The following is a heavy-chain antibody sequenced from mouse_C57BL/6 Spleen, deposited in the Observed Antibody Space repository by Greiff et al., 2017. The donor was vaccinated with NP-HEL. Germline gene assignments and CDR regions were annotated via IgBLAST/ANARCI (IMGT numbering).Heavy chain of an antibody. CDR3: ARPFYGNYVDYYAMDY. D-gene: IGHD2-10*01. CDR2: ISSGSSTI. Sequence: DVKLVESGGGLVKPGGSLKLSCAASGFTFSDYGMHWVRQAPEKGLEWVAYISSGSSTIYYADTVKGRFTISRDNAKNTLFLQMTSLRSEDTAMYYCARPFYGNYVDYYAMDYWGQGTSVTVSS. CDR1: GFTFSDYG. J-gene: IGHJ4*01. V-gene: IGHV5-17*01.